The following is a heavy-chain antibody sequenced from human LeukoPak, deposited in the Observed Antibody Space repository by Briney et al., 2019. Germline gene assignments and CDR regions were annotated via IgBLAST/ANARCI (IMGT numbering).Heavy chain of an antibody. CDR3: ASLPSYFVIDNADY. CDR1: GFTFSSYS. J-gene: IGHJ4*02. D-gene: IGHD3-9*01. Sequence: PGGSLRLSCAASGFTFSSYSMNWVRQAPGKGLEWVSYISSSSSTIYYADSVKGRFTISRDNAKNSLYLQMNSLRAEDTAVYYCASLPSYFVIDNADYWGQGTLVTVSS. CDR2: ISSSSSTI. V-gene: IGHV3-48*01.